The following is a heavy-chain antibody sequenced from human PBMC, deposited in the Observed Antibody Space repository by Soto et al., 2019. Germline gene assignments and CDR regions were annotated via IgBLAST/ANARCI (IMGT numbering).Heavy chain of an antibody. D-gene: IGHD3-16*01. CDR3: ARGSWGGDGMDV. CDR2: SSSSSKDK. Sequence: EVLLVESGGGLVKPGGSLTLSCAASGFTFNTYTINWVRQAPGKGLAWVASSSSSSKDKFYADSVQARFTISRDKAKTSGYLQMRRLGAGDTALYYCARGSWGGDGMDVWGQGTTVTVSS. CDR1: GFTFNTYT. J-gene: IGHJ6*02. V-gene: IGHV3-21*01.